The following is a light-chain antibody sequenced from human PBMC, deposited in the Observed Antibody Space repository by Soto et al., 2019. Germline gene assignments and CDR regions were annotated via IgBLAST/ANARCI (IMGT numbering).Light chain of an antibody. Sequence: QSVLTQPPSVSGAPGQRVTISCTGSSSNIGAGYDVHCYRQVPGTAPKLLIFGNTNRPSGVPDRFSGYKSGSSASLAITGLKAEDESEYYCQSYDSSLTGSVFGGGTKLTVL. CDR1: SSNIGAGYD. CDR2: GNT. V-gene: IGLV1-40*01. J-gene: IGLJ3*02. CDR3: QSYDSSLTGSV.